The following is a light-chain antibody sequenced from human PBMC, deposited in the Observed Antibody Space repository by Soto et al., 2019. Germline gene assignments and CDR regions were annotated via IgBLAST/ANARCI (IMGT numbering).Light chain of an antibody. CDR2: SAS. CDR1: QSVASSY. V-gene: IGKV3-20*01. J-gene: IGKJ1*01. CDR3: DHFGSLPET. Sequence: EVVLTQSTGTLSLYPGERVTLSCRASQSVASSYLAWYQQKPGRAPRLLFYSASSRATGIPDRFSSSGSGTDFTLTISRLEPDDLALYYCDHFGSLPETFGPGTNVE.